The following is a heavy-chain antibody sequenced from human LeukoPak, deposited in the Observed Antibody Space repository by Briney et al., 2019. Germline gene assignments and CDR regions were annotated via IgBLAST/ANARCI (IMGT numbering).Heavy chain of an antibody. D-gene: IGHD6-25*01. CDR1: GYTFTSYA. J-gene: IGHJ4*02. V-gene: IGHV1-3*01. CDR3: ARERLGGGFDY. Sequence: ASVKVSCKASGYTFTSYAMHWVRQAPGQRLEWMGWINAGNGNTKYSQKFQGRVTITTDESTSTAYMELSSLRSEDTAVYYCARERLGGGFDYWGQGTLVTVSS. CDR2: INAGNGNT.